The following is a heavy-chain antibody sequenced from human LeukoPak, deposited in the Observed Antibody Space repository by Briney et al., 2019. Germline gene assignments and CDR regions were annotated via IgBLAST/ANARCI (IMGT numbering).Heavy chain of an antibody. Sequence: SETLSLTCAVYGGSFSGYYWSWIRQPPGKGLEWIGEINHSGSTNYNPSLKSRVTISVDTSKNQFSLKLSSVTAADTAVYYCAKAGDYYGSGTCDYWGQGTLVTVSS. D-gene: IGHD3-10*01. CDR3: AKAGDYYGSGTCDY. J-gene: IGHJ4*02. CDR1: GGSFSGYY. CDR2: INHSGST. V-gene: IGHV4-34*01.